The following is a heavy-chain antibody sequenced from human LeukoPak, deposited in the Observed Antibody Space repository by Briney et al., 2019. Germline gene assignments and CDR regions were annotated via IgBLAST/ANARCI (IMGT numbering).Heavy chain of an antibody. J-gene: IGHJ4*02. CDR2: IYYSGST. D-gene: IGHD5-24*01. V-gene: IGHV4-39*07. CDR3: ARDQDGYTLAPFDY. CDR1: GGSISSSSYY. Sequence: PSETLSLTCTVSGGSISSSSYYWGWIRQPPGKGLEWIGSIYYSGSTYYNPSLKSRVTISVDTSKNQFSLKLSSVTAADTAVYYCARDQDGYTLAPFDYWGQGTLVTVSS.